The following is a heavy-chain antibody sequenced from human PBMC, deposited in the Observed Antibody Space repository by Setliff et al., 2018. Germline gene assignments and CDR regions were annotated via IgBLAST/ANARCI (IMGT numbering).Heavy chain of an antibody. V-gene: IGHV4-61*09. D-gene: IGHD6-19*01. CDR2: IYTSGST. J-gene: IGHJ4*02. CDR3: ARGRAGHSGH. CDR1: GGSISSGSYY. Sequence: ASETLSLTCTVSGGSISSGSYYWSWIRQPAGRGLEWIGHIYTSGSTNYNPSLRSRVTISVDTSKNQFSLKLSSVTAADTAVYYCARGRAGHSGHWGQGTLVTVSS.